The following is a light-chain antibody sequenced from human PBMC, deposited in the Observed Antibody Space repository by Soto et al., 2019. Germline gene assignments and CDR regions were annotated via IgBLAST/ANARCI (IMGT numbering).Light chain of an antibody. CDR1: SSDVGSYNS. V-gene: IGLV2-14*03. J-gene: IGLJ2*01. CDR3: SSYTSSSTLRV. CDR2: DVS. Sequence: QSALTQPASVSGSPGQSITISCTGTSSDVGSYNSVSWYQQHPGKAPKLMLYDVSNRPSGVSNRFSGSKSGNTASLTISGLQAEDEADYYCSSYTSSSTLRVFGGGTKLTVL.